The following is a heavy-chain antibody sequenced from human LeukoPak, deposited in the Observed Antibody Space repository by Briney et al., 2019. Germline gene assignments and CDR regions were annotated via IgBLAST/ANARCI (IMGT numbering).Heavy chain of an antibody. Sequence: SETLSLTCAVYGGSFSGYYWSWIRQPPGKGLEWIGEINHSGSTNYNPSLKSRITISVDTSKNQFSLKLSSVTAADTAVYYCARVGYSSGWYPSYFDYWGQGTLVTVSS. J-gene: IGHJ4*02. CDR2: INHSGST. D-gene: IGHD6-19*01. V-gene: IGHV4-34*01. CDR3: ARVGYSSGWYPSYFDY. CDR1: GGSFSGYY.